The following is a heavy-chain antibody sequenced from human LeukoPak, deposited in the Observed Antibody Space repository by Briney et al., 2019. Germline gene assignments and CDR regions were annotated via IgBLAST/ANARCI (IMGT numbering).Heavy chain of an antibody. V-gene: IGHV3-9*01. J-gene: IGHJ6*02. Sequence: GGSLRLSCAASGFTFDDYAMHWVRQAPGKGLEWVSGISWNSGSIGYADSVKGRFTISRDNAKNSLYLQMNSLRAEDTALYYCAKEVVVTAIPRGHLNYYGMDVWGQGTTVTVSS. CDR1: GFTFDDYA. D-gene: IGHD2-21*02. CDR3: AKEVVVTAIPRGHLNYYGMDV. CDR2: ISWNSGSI.